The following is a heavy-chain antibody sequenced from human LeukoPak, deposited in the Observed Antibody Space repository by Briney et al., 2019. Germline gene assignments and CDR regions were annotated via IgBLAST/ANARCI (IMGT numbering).Heavy chain of an antibody. Sequence: GGSLRLSCAASGFTFSSYWMSWVRQAPGKGLEWVANIKQDGSEKYYVDSVKGRFTISRDNAKNSLYLQMNSLRAEDTAVYYCARGGFGSYSGDAFDIWGQGTMVTVSS. CDR3: ARGGFGSYSGDAFDI. J-gene: IGHJ3*02. V-gene: IGHV3-7*01. D-gene: IGHD1-26*01. CDR2: IKQDGSEK. CDR1: GFTFSSYW.